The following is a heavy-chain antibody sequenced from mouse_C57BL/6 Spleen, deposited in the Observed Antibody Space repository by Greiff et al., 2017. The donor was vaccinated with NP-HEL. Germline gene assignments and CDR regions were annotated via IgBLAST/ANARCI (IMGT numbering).Heavy chain of an antibody. CDR1: GFNIKDDY. CDR3: TKVPGDYGSY. CDR2: IDPENGDT. D-gene: IGHD2-4*01. J-gene: IGHJ2*01. Sequence: EVQLVESGAELVRPGASVKLSCTASGFNIKDDYMHWVKQRPEQGLEWIGWIDPENGDTEYASKFQGKATITADTSSNTAYLQLSSLTSEDTAVYYCTKVPGDYGSYWGQGTTLTVSS. V-gene: IGHV14-4*01.